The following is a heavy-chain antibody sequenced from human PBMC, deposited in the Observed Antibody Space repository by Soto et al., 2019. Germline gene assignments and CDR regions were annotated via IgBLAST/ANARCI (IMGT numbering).Heavy chain of an antibody. CDR2: IHYSGST. V-gene: IGHV4-59*01. CDR1: GDSISSYY. Sequence: SETLSLTCTVSGDSISSYYWGWIRQPPGKGLEWIGYIHYSGSTNYNPSLKSRVTISVDTPKNQFSLKVNSMTAADTAVYYCARGGLAARKGRWFDPWGQGTLVTVPS. J-gene: IGHJ5*02. CDR3: ARGGLAARKGRWFDP. D-gene: IGHD6-6*01.